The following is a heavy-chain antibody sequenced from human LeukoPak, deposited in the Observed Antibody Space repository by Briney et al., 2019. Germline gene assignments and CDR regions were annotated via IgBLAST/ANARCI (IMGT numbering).Heavy chain of an antibody. J-gene: IGHJ4*01. CDR1: GYTFTSYD. Sequence: GASVKVSCKASGYTFTSYDINWVRQATGQGLEWMGWINPNSGNTGYAQTFQGRVTITRNNSISTAYMEMSSLRSEDTAFSYCARGRYDSSGYSYFPLWGQGTLVTVSS. V-gene: IGHV1-8*01. CDR3: ARGRYDSSGYSYFPL. D-gene: IGHD3-22*01. CDR2: INPNSGNT.